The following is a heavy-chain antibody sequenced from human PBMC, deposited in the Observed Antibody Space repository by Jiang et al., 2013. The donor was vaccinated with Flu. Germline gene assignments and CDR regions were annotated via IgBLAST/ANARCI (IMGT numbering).Heavy chain of an antibody. Sequence: LLKPSETLSLTCAVYGGSFSGYYWSWIRQPPGKGLEWIGEINHSGSTNYNPSLKSRVTISVDTSKNQFSLKLSSVTAADTAVYYCARAPWGYLGGYYFDYWGQGTLVTVSS. J-gene: IGHJ4*02. CDR1: GGSFSGYY. CDR3: ARAPWGYLGGYYFDY. D-gene: IGHD3-16*01. CDR2: INHSGST. V-gene: IGHV4-34*01.